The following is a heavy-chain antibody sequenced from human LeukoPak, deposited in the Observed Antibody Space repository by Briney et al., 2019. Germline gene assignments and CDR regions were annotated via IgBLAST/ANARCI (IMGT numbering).Heavy chain of an antibody. CDR1: GGSFYGGSFSGYY. Sequence: SETLSLTCAVYGGSFYGGSFSGYYWSWIRQPPEKGLEWIGYIYYSGNTYYNPSLKSRITISVDTSKNQFSLKLSSVTAADTAVYYCAREGLSGYWFDPWGQGTLVTVSS. D-gene: IGHD3-3*01. J-gene: IGHJ5*02. CDR3: AREGLSGYWFDP. CDR2: IYYSGNT. V-gene: IGHV4-31*11.